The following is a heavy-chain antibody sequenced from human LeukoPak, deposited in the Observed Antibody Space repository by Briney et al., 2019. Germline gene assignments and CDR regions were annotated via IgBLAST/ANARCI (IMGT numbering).Heavy chain of an antibody. J-gene: IGHJ4*02. V-gene: IGHV4-59*12. CDR3: ARGPHIVGATTPLDY. CDR1: GGSIGSYY. D-gene: IGHD1-26*01. CDR2: IYHSGNT. Sequence: PSETLSLTCTVSGGSIGSYYWSCVRQPPGKGREWIGYIYHSGNTNYNPSLKSRVTLSVDTSKNQFSLKLSSVTAADTAVYYCARGPHIVGATTPLDYWGQGTLVTVSS.